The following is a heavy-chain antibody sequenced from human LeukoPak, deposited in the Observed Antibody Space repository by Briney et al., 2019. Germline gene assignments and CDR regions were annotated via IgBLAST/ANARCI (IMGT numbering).Heavy chain of an antibody. CDR2: ISGSGDST. CDR3: AKNGTTTVTTYHDS. CDR1: GFTFSNYA. D-gene: IGHD4-17*01. J-gene: IGHJ4*02. Sequence: GGSLRLSCAASGFTFSNYAMSWVRQAPGKGLEWVSAISGSGDSTSYADSVKGRFTISRDNSKNTLYLQMSSLRAEDTAIYYCAKNGTTTVTTYHDSRGQGTLVTVSS. V-gene: IGHV3-23*01.